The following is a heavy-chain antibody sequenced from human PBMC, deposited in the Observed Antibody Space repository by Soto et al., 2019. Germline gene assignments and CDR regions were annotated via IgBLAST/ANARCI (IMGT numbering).Heavy chain of an antibody. Sequence: EVQLVESGGGLEKPGGSLRLSCAASGFTLSNVWMNWVRQAPGKGLEWVGLIKSKTDGGTIEYAAPVKGRFTISRDDSKNTLSLQMNSLRTEDTAVYYCATRRDSNYRYWGQGTLVTVSS. CDR1: GFTLSNVW. CDR3: ATRRDSNYRY. D-gene: IGHD4-4*01. CDR2: IKSKTDGGTI. J-gene: IGHJ4*02. V-gene: IGHV3-15*07.